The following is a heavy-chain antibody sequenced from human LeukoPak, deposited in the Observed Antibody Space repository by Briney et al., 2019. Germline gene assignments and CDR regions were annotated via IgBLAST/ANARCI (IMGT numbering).Heavy chain of an antibody. CDR2: VSYDGSSK. CDR1: GFTFSRYG. D-gene: IGHD3-10*01. V-gene: IGHV3-30-3*01. Sequence: GRSLRHSCAASGFTFSRYGMHWVRQAPGKGLDWVAVVSYDGSSKYYADSVKGRFTISKDNSKNTLYLQMNSLRDEDTAVYYCARGDYYNSGSYFDAWGQGTLVTVSS. J-gene: IGHJ4*02. CDR3: ARGDYYNSGSYFDA.